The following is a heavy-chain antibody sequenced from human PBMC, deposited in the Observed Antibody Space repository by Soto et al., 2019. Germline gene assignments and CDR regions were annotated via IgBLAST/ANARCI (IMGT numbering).Heavy chain of an antibody. Sequence: GASVKVSCKASGYTFTSYYMHWVRQAPGQGLEWMGWINPNSGGTNYAQKFQGRVTMTRDTSISTAYMELSRLRSDDTAVYYCARESSLEAARPDLGYCGQGTLVTVSP. V-gene: IGHV1-2*02. D-gene: IGHD6-6*01. CDR2: INPNSGGT. CDR3: ARESSLEAARPDLGY. CDR1: GYTFTSYY. J-gene: IGHJ4*02.